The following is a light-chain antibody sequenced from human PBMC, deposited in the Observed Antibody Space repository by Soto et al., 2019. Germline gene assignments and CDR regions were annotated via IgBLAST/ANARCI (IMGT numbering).Light chain of an antibody. CDR3: SSYAGIDSLL. V-gene: IGLV2-8*01. J-gene: IGLJ2*01. CDR2: EVS. Sequence: QSALTQPPSASGSPGQSVTISCTGSSSDVGAYNYVSWYQQHPGKAPKLMIYEVSERPSGVPNRFSGSKSGNTASLTASGLQTEDEADYYCSSYAGIDSLLFGGGTKLTVL. CDR1: SSDVGAYNY.